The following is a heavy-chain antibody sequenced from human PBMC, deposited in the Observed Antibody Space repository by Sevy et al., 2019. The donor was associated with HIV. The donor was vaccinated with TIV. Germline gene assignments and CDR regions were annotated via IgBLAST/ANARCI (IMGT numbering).Heavy chain of an antibody. J-gene: IGHJ4*02. D-gene: IGHD3-22*01. Sequence: ASVKVSCKASGYSFSTYYIHWVRQAPGQRPEWMGIINPSGGYTAYAQEFQGRVGVTRDTSTNTVYMELSSLRSEDTAVYYCGKARGLYYYDSSGGIDYWGQGTLVTVSS. CDR3: GKARGLYYYDSSGGIDY. V-gene: IGHV1-46*01. CDR1: GYSFSTYY. CDR2: INPSGGYT.